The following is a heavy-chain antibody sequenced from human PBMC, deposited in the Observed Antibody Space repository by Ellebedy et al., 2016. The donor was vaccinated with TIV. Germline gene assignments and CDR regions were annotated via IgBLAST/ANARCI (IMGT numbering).Heavy chain of an antibody. Sequence: GGSLRLSCAASGFIFSSFAMFWVRQPPGKGLEWVAVISYDGNTKFYADSVKGRFTLSRDTSKNTVYLQMDSLTTEDTAVYYCAKYTGQGEFDFWGQGTMVTVSS. CDR1: GFIFSSFA. CDR2: ISYDGNTK. V-gene: IGHV3-30-3*02. CDR3: AKYTGQGEFDF. D-gene: IGHD2-21*01. J-gene: IGHJ3*01.